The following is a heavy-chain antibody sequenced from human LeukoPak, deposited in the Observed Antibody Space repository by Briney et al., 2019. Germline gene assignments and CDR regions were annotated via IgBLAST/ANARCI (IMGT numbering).Heavy chain of an antibody. V-gene: IGHV1-69*02. CDR3: ARVGERGYSYGLNWFDP. J-gene: IGHJ5*02. CDR1: GGTFSSYT. Sequence: SVKVSCKASGGTFSSYTISWVRQAPGQGLEWMGRIIPILGIANYAQKFQGRVTITADESTSTAYMELSSLRSEDTAVYYCARVGERGYSYGLNWFDPWGQGTLVTVSS. CDR2: IIPILGIA. D-gene: IGHD5-18*01.